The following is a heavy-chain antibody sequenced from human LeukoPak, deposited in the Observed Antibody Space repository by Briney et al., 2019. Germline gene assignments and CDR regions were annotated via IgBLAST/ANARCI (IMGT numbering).Heavy chain of an antibody. CDR1: GFTFGSND. J-gene: IGHJ1*01. CDR2: ITGTGDRT. Sequence: PKGSLRLSCAASGFTFGSNDMNWVRQAPGKGLEWVSGITGTGDRTFYADSVKGRFTISRDNSKNTLFLQMNSLRAEDTAVYYCARVPWIDYACWGQGTLVTVSS. D-gene: IGHD2-2*01. V-gene: IGHV3-23*01. CDR3: ARVPWIDYAC.